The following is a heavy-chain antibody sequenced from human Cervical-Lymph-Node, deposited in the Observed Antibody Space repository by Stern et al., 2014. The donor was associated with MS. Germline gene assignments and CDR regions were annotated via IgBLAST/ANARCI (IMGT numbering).Heavy chain of an antibody. CDR3: ATVGTSDY. CDR1: GYSFTGYD. J-gene: IGHJ4*02. V-gene: IGHV1-2*06. CDR2: INPNCGGT. Sequence: VQLVESGAEVKKPGASVKVSCKASGYSFTGYDIHWVRQAPGQGLEWMGRINPNCGGTNSAPKFEGRVTMTRDQSTNTAHMALSSLRSGDTAVYYCATVGTSDYWGQGTLVTVSS.